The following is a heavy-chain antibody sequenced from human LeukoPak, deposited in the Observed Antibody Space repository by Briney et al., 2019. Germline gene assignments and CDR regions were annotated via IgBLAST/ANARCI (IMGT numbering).Heavy chain of an antibody. D-gene: IGHD2-21*01. J-gene: IGHJ4*02. CDR1: GFTFSSYR. V-gene: IGHV3-21*01. CDR2: ISSSSSYI. Sequence: GGSLRLSCAASGFTFSSYRMNWVRQAPGKWLEWVSSISSSSSYIYYADSVKGRFTISRDNSKNTLYLQINSLRAEDTAVYYCAREHIVVVKEIGDYWGQGTLVIVSS. CDR3: AREHIVVVKEIGDY.